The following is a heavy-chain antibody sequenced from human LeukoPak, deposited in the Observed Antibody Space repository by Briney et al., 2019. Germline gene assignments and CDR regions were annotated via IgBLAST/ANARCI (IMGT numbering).Heavy chain of an antibody. V-gene: IGHV1-18*01. D-gene: IGHD2-2*01. CDR2: ISAYNGNI. Sequence: ASVKVSCKASGYTFTNYGISWVRQAPGQGLEWMGWISAYNGNINYAQKLQGRVTMTTDTSTSTAYMELRSLRSDDTAVYYCARDNGVPAAMASYYYYYGIDVWGQGTTVTVSS. CDR1: GYTFTNYG. J-gene: IGHJ6*02. CDR3: ARDNGVPAAMASYYYYYGIDV.